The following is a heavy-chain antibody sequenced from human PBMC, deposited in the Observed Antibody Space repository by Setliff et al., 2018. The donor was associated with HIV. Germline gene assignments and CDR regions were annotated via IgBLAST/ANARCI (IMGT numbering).Heavy chain of an antibody. CDR3: ARRIDDSGSFPDKNWFDT. CDR2: IFSSGST. CDR1: GDSISSYS. V-gene: IGHV4-4*09. J-gene: IGHJ5*02. D-gene: IGHD3-10*01. Sequence: SETLSLTCTVSGDSISSYSWNWIRQSPGGGLEWIGFIFSSGSTKYNPSLQSRVTMSIDTSKNQFSLRLTSVTAADTAVYYCARRIDDSGSFPDKNWFDTWGQGSLVTISS.